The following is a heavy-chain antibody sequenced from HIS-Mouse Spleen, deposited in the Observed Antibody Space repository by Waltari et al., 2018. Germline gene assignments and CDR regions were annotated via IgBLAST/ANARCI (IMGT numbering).Heavy chain of an antibody. CDR3: ARGNIVATIGWAFDI. CDR2: ISAYNGNT. Sequence: QVQLVQSGAEVKKPGASVKVSCKASGYTFPSYGISGVRQSPGQGLEWMGWISAYNGNTNYAQKLQGRVTMTTDTSTSTAYMELRSLRSDDTAVYYCARGNIVATIGWAFDIWGQGTMVTVSS. J-gene: IGHJ3*02. V-gene: IGHV1-18*01. D-gene: IGHD5-12*01. CDR1: GYTFPSYG.